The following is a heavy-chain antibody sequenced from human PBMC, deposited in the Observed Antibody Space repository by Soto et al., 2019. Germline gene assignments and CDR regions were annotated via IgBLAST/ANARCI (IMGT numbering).Heavy chain of an antibody. V-gene: IGHV4-59*11. CDR2: IYYSGST. CDR1: GGSISSHY. Sequence: TSETLSLTCTVSGGSISSHYWSWIRQPPGKGLEWIGYIYYSGSTNYNPSLKSRVTISVDTSKNQFSLKLSSVTAADTAVYYCARAGGSHYYMDVLGKGNTDTVTS. CDR3: ARAGGSHYYMDV. D-gene: IGHD3-10*01. J-gene: IGHJ6*03.